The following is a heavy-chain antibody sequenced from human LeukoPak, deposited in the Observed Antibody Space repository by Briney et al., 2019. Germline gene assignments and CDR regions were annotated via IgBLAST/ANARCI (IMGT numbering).Heavy chain of an antibody. V-gene: IGHV4-39*01. D-gene: IGHD6-19*01. CDR3: ARGGVYSSGWYRPFDY. CDR2: IYYSGST. J-gene: IGHJ4*02. Sequence: SETLSLTCTVSGGSISSSGYYWGWIRQPPGKGLEWIGSIYYSGSTYYNPSLKSRVTISVDTSKNQFSLKLSSVTAADTAVYYCARGGVYSSGWYRPFDYWGQGTLVTVSS. CDR1: GGSISSSGYY.